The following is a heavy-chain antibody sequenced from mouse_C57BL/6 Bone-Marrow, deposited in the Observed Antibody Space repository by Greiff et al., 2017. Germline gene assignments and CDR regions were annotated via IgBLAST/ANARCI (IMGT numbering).Heavy chain of an antibody. V-gene: IGHV1-69*01. CDR1: GYTFTSYW. D-gene: IGHD5-1*01. CDR3: ARESNYAMDY. Sequence: VQLQQPGAELVMPGASVKLSCKASGYTFTSYWMHWVKQRPGQGLEWIGEIDPSDSYTNYNQKFKGKSTLTVDKSSNTAYMQLSSLTSEDSAVYYCARESNYAMDYWGQGTSVTVSS. CDR2: IDPSDSYT. J-gene: IGHJ4*01.